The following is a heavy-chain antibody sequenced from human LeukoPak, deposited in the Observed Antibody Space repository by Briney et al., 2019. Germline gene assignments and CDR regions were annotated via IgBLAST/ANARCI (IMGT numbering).Heavy chain of an antibody. D-gene: IGHD5-18*01. V-gene: IGHV4-59*01. Sequence: SETLSLTCTVYGGSISSYYWSWIRQPPGKGLEWIGYIYYSGSTNYNPPLKSRVTISVDTSKNQFSLKLSSVTAADTAVYYCARYSYGLDYWGQGTLVTVSS. CDR1: GGSISSYY. CDR2: IYYSGST. CDR3: ARYSYGLDY. J-gene: IGHJ4*02.